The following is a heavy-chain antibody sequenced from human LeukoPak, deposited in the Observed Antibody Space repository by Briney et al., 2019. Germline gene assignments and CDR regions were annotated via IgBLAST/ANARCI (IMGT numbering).Heavy chain of an antibody. CDR2: ISYDGSNK. J-gene: IGHJ6*04. D-gene: IGHD3-10*01. CDR3: AKDGEYYYGSGSFLFWGYYYYRMDV. CDR1: GFTFSSYA. V-gene: IGHV3-30*04. Sequence: GGSLRLSCAASGFTFSSYAMHWVRQAPGKGLEWVAVISYDGSNKYYADSVKGRFTISRDNSKNTLYLQMNSLRAEDTAVYYCAKDGEYYYGSGSFLFWGYYYYRMDVWGKGTTVTISS.